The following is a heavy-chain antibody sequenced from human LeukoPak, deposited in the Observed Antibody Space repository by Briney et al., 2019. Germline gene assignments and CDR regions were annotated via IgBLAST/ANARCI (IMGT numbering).Heavy chain of an antibody. D-gene: IGHD2-2*01. CDR2: IKQDGSEE. CDR1: GFSFSAYW. Sequence: GGSLRLSCSASGFSFSAYWMRRVRQAPGKGLEWVANIKQDGSEEHYVDSVKGRFTISRDNAKNSLYLQMNSLRAEDTAVYYCARDTPGEESHWGQGTLVTVSS. CDR3: ARDTPGEESH. J-gene: IGHJ4*02. V-gene: IGHV3-7*01.